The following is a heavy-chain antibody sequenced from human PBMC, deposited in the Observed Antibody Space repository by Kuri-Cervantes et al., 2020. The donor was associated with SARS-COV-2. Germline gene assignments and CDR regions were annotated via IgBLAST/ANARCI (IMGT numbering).Heavy chain of an antibody. CDR3: ARAPTTVVDYYYYGMDV. J-gene: IGHJ6*02. CDR1: GGSFISYA. V-gene: IGHV1-69*04. CDR2: IIPILGIA. Sequence: SVQVSCKASGGSFISYAISWVRQAPGQGLEWMGRIIPILGIANYAQKFQGRVTITADKSTSAAYMELSSLRSEDTAVYYCARAPTTVVDYYYYGMDVWGQGTTVTVSS. D-gene: IGHD4-23*01.